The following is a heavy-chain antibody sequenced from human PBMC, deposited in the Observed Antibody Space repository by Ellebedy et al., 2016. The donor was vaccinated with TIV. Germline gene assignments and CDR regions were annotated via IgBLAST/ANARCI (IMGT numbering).Heavy chain of an antibody. D-gene: IGHD4-17*01. J-gene: IGHJ4*02. CDR3: AKEDGFYGDYGIDY. CDR1: GFTFDDYA. Sequence: SLKISXAASGFTFDDYAMHWVRQAPGKGLEWVSGISWNSGSIGYADSVKGRFTISRDNAKNSLYLQMNSLRAEDTALYYCAKEDGFYGDYGIDYWGQGTLVTVSS. CDR2: ISWNSGSI. V-gene: IGHV3-9*01.